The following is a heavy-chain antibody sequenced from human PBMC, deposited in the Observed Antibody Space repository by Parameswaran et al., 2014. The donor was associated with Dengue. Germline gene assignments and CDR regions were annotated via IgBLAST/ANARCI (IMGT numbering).Heavy chain of an antibody. CDR1: GFTFSSYW. J-gene: IGHJ6*02. CDR2: IKQDGSEK. Sequence: LKISCAASGFTFSSYWMSWVRQAPGKGLEWVANIKQDGSEKYYVDSVKGRFTISRDNAKNSLYLQMNSLRAEDTAVYYCARDHPGRYFDWLLSYYYGMDVWGQGTTVTVSS. V-gene: IGHV3-7*01. D-gene: IGHD3-9*01. CDR3: ARDHPGRYFDWLLSYYYGMDV.